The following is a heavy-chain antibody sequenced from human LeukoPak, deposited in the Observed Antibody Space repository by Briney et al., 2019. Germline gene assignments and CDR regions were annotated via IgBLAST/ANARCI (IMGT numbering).Heavy chain of an antibody. CDR2: INHSGST. J-gene: IGHJ6*03. CDR3: ARAFGGYDSQHFYYYMDV. D-gene: IGHD5-12*01. CDR1: GGSFSGYY. V-gene: IGHV4-34*01. Sequence: SETLSLTCAVYGGSFSGYYWSWIRQPPGKGLEWIGEINHSGSTNYNPSLKSRVTISVDTSKNQFSLKLSSVTAADTAVYYCARAFGGYDSQHFYYYMDVWGKGTTVTVSS.